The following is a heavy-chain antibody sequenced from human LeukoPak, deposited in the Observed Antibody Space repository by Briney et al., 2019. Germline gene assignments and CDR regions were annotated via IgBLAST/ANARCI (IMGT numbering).Heavy chain of an antibody. CDR3: ARGWGYYFDY. D-gene: IGHD3-16*01. J-gene: IGHJ4*02. V-gene: IGHV4-59*01. CDR2: IYYSGST. CDR1: GGSISSYY. Sequence: PPETLSLTCTVSGGSISSYYWSWIRQPPGKGLEWIGYIYYSGSTNYNPSLKSRVTISVDTSKNQFSLKLSSVTAADTAVYYCARGWGYYFDYWGQGTLVTVSS.